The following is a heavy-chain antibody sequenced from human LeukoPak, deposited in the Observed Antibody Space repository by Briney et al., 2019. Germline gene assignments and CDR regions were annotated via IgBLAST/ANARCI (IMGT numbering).Heavy chain of an antibody. V-gene: IGHV3-74*01. CDR1: GFTFSSYW. CDR3: ARDPGPGGSSGYYYGFDY. D-gene: IGHD3-22*01. Sequence: GGSLRLSCAASGFTFSSYWMHWVRQAPGKGLVWVSRINSDGSSTSYADSVKGRFTISRDNSKNTLYLQMNSLRAEDTAVYYCARDPGPGGSSGYYYGFDYWGQGTLVTVSS. CDR2: INSDGSST. J-gene: IGHJ4*02.